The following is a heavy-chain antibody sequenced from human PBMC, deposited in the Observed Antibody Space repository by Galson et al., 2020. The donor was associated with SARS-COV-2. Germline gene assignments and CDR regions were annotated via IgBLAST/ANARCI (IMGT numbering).Heavy chain of an antibody. CDR3: ARDRSALITFGGVIDPHYYDGMDV. Sequence: SSETLSPTCTVSGVSLSSDGYYWSWIRHHPGKGLEWIGNIYYSGSAYYNPSLQSPVTISVDTSKNHFSLKLSSLTAADTAVYYCARDRSALITFGGVIDPHYYDGMDVWGQGTTVTVS. D-gene: IGHD3-16*02. J-gene: IGHJ6*02. V-gene: IGHV4-31*01. CDR1: GVSLSSDGYY. CDR2: IYYSGSA.